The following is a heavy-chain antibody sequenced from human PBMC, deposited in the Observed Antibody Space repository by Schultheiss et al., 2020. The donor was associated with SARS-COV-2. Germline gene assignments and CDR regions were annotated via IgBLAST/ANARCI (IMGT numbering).Heavy chain of an antibody. V-gene: IGHV1-69*05. D-gene: IGHD1-26*01. CDR1: GGTFSSYA. CDR2: IIPIFGTA. Sequence: SVKVSCKASGGTFSSYAISWVRQAPGQGLEWMGGIIPIFGTANYAQKFQGRVTMTTDTSTSTAYMELSSLRSEDTAVYYCARGRVGSPRVGATTVGYWGQGTLVTVSS. J-gene: IGHJ4*02. CDR3: ARGRVGSPRVGATTVGY.